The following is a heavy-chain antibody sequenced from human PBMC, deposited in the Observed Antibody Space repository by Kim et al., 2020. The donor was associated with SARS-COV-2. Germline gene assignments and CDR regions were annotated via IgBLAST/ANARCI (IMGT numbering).Heavy chain of an antibody. Sequence: GGSLRLSCAASGFTFSSYTMSWVRQAPGKGLEWVSCISARRQTTFYADSVKGRFTISRDNSKNKLYLQMNSLRAEDTAVYYCAPWYDRDYGDPIDYWGQG. CDR3: APWYDRDYGDPIDY. J-gene: IGHJ4*02. CDR2: ISARRQTT. CDR1: GFTFSSYT. V-gene: IGHV3-23*01. D-gene: IGHD4-17*01.